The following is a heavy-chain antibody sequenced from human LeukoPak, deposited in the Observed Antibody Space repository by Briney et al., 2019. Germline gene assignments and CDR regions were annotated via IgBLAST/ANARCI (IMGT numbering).Heavy chain of an antibody. CDR2: IKQEGREE. CDR1: GFTFSNYW. J-gene: IGHJ6*02. D-gene: IGHD6-6*01. V-gene: IGHV3-7*05. Sequence: GGSLRLSCAASGFTFSNYWMSWVRQAPGKGLEWVANIKQEGREELYVDSLKGRFTICRDNAKNSLFLQMNTLRAEDTAVYYCARDPYSSTWPYGMDVWGQGTTVTVSS. CDR3: ARDPYSSTWPYGMDV.